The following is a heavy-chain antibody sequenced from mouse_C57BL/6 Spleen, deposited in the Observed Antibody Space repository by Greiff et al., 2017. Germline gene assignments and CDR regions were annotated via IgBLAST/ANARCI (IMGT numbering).Heavy chain of an antibody. V-gene: IGHV1-26*01. Sequence: EVQLQQSGPELVKPGASVKISCKASGYTFTDYYMNWVKQSHGKSLEWIGDINPNNGGTSYNQKFKGKATLTGAKSSSTAYMELRSLTSEDSAVYYCARDLRYPVGEYYAMDYWGQGTSVTVSS. D-gene: IGHD1-1*01. CDR1: GYTFTDYY. CDR2: INPNNGGT. CDR3: ARDLRYPVGEYYAMDY. J-gene: IGHJ4*01.